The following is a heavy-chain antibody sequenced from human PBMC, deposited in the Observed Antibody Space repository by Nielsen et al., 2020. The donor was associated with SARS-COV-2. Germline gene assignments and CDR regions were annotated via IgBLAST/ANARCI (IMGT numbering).Heavy chain of an antibody. CDR3: ARGAAFSPVLLWFGELCAGAFDI. Sequence: SETLSLTCAVSGGSISSGGYSWSWIRQPPGKGLEWIGYIYHSGSTYYNPSLKSRVTISVDTSKNQFSLKLSSVTAADTAVYYCARGAAFSPVLLWFGELCAGAFDIWGQGTMVTVSS. V-gene: IGHV4-30-2*01. J-gene: IGHJ3*02. CDR2: IYHSGST. D-gene: IGHD3-10*01. CDR1: GGSISSGGYS.